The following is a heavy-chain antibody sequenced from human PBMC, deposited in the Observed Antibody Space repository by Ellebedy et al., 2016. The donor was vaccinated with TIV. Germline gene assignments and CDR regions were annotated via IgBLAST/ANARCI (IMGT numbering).Heavy chain of an antibody. J-gene: IGHJ4*02. CDR1: GFTFSSYA. CDR3: AKDKRVVAATYYFDY. CDR2: VIGSGIST. V-gene: IGHV3-23*01. Sequence: PGGSLRLSCAASGFTFSSYAMTWVRQAPGKGLEWVSTVIGSGISTYYADSVKGRFTISRDNSKNTLYLQMNSLRGEDTAVYYCAKDKRVVAATYYFDYWGQGTVVTVSS. D-gene: IGHD2-15*01.